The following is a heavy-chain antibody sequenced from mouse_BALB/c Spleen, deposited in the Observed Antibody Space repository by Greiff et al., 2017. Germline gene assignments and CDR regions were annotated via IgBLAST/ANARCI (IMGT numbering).Heavy chain of an antibody. CDR2: IRNKANGYTT. V-gene: IGHV7-3*02. CDR1: GFTFTDYY. CDR3: ARDSDYDGYFDV. Sequence: EVKLVESGGGLVQPGGSLRLSCATSGFTFTDYYMSWVRQPPGKALEWLGFIRNKANGYTTEYSASVKGRFTISRDNSQSILYLQMNTLRAEDSATYYCARDSDYDGYFDVWGAGTTVTVSS. D-gene: IGHD2-4*01. J-gene: IGHJ1*01.